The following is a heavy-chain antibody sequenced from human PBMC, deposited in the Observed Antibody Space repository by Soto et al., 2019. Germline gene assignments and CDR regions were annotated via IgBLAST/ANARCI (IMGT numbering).Heavy chain of an antibody. V-gene: IGHV3-9*01. D-gene: IGHD3-3*01. CDR2: ISWNSGSI. J-gene: IGHJ4*02. CDR3: AKSYDFWSGLQLAFDY. CDR1: GFTFDDYA. Sequence: TGGSLRLSCAASGFTFDDYAMHWVRQAPGKGLEWVSGISWNSGSIGYADSVKGRFTISRDNAKNSLYLQMNSLRAEDTALYYCAKSYDFWSGLQLAFDYWGQGTLVTVSS.